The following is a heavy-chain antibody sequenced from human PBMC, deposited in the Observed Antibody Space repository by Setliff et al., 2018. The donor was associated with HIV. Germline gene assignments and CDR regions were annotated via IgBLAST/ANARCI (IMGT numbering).Heavy chain of an antibody. J-gene: IGHJ4*02. CDR1: GFPFDIFA. V-gene: IGHV3-23*01. CDR2: LNSADGGT. Sequence: GGSLRLSCTVSGFPFDIFAMSWVRQAPGKGLEWVSALNSADGGTYYADSVKGRFTISRDNSKATLYLQMNNLRAEDTAVYYCAKVYSTAYRPDYWGQGNLVTVSS. CDR3: AKVYSTAYRPDY. D-gene: IGHD3-22*01.